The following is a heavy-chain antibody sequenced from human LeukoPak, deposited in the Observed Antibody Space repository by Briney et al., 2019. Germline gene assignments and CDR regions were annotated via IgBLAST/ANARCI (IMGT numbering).Heavy chain of an antibody. CDR2: ISSSGSTI. CDR3: ARVAYNYDLDY. CDR1: GFTFSNYA. D-gene: IGHD5-24*01. Sequence: PGGSLRLSCAASGFTFSNYAMNWVRLAPGKGLYWLSYISSSGSTIYYADSVKGRFTISRDNAKNSLFLQMHSLRAEDTAIYYCARVAYNYDLDYWGQGTLVTVSS. J-gene: IGHJ4*02. V-gene: IGHV3-48*03.